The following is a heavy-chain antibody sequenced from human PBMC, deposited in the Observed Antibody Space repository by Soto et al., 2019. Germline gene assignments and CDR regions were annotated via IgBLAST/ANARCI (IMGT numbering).Heavy chain of an antibody. D-gene: IGHD3-22*01. Sequence: ASVKVSCKASGGTFSSYAIRWVRQAPGQGLEWMGGIIPIFGTANYAQKFQGRVTITADESTSTAYMELSSLRSEDTAVYYCARVLYYYDSSGYYSTRGFDYWGQGTLVTVSS. CDR2: IIPIFGTA. CDR3: ARVLYYYDSSGYYSTRGFDY. J-gene: IGHJ4*02. V-gene: IGHV1-69*13. CDR1: GGTFSSYA.